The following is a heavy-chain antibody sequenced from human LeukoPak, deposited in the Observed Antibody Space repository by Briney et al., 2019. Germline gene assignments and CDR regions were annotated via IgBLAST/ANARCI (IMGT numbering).Heavy chain of an antibody. Sequence: SETLSLTCTVSGGSMTGSHWSWLRQSAGKGLEWIGRIYSSGTTNYNPSLKSRVTMSLDTSKNQFSLRLSSVTAADTAVYYCARGAYSFDYWGQGTLVTVSS. CDR2: IYSSGTT. J-gene: IGHJ4*02. CDR1: GGSMTGSH. CDR3: ARGAYSFDY. V-gene: IGHV4-4*07.